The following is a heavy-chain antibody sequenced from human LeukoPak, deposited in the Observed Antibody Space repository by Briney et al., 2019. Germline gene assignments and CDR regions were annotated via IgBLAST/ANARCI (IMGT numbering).Heavy chain of an antibody. CDR1: GFTFSSYS. D-gene: IGHD7-27*01. V-gene: IGHV3-21*01. J-gene: IGHJ3*02. CDR2: ISSSSSYI. CDR3: SRDARTGDDASDI. Sequence: PGGALRLSCVDSGFTFSSYSMNWVRQAPGKGLEWVSYISSSSSYIYYADSVKGRFTISRENAKKSLDLHKKRLRDADTPVYYFSRDARTGDDASDICGQGTMVTVSS.